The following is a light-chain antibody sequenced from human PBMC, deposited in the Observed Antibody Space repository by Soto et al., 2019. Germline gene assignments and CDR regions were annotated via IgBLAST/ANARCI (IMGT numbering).Light chain of an antibody. Sequence: QSVLTQPPSVSAAPGQKVTISCSGSSSNIWGNSVSWYQQLPGTAPKLLIYDDNQRPSGIPDRFSGSKSGTSATLGITGFKAGDEADYYCGSWDSILIAYVLGTGIKVAVL. V-gene: IGLV1-51*01. CDR3: GSWDSILIAYV. J-gene: IGLJ1*01. CDR1: SSNIWGNS. CDR2: DDN.